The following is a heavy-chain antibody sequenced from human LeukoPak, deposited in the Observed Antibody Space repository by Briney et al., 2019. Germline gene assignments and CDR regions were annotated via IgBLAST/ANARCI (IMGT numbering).Heavy chain of an antibody. CDR3: ARESLGVYGDYDSRAFDI. CDR2: MYYSGST. J-gene: IGHJ3*02. V-gene: IGHV4-39*07. Sequence: SETLSLTCTVSGGSISSSSYYWGWIRQPPGKGLEWIGNMYYSGSTYYNPSLKSRVTISVDTSKNQFSLKLSSVTAADTAVYYCARESLGVYGDYDSRAFDIWGQGTMVTVSS. CDR1: GGSISSSSYY. D-gene: IGHD4-17*01.